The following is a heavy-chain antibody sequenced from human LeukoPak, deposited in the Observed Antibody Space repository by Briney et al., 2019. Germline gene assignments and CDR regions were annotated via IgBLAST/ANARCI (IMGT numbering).Heavy chain of an antibody. CDR1: GGSISSGSYY. CDR2: IYTSGST. J-gene: IGHJ6*02. Sequence: SQTLSLTCTVSGGSISSGSYYWSWIRQPAGKGLEWTGRIYTSGSTNYNPSLESRVTISVDTSKNQFSLKLSSVTAADTAVYYCARGRSGSYQYYYGLDVWGQGTTVTVSS. CDR3: ARGRSGSYQYYYGLDV. V-gene: IGHV4-61*02. D-gene: IGHD1-26*01.